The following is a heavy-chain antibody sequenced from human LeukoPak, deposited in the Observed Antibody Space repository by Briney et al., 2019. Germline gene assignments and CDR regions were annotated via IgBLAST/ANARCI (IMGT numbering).Heavy chain of an antibody. CDR3: ARERGVGATIFDY. CDR1: GGSISSSTYY. D-gene: IGHD1-26*01. CDR2: IYYGGST. V-gene: IGHV4-39*07. Sequence: SETLSLTCTVSGGSISSSTYYWGWIRQPPGKGLEWIGNIYYGGSTFYNPSLKSRVTISVDTSKNQFSLKLSSVTAADTAVYYCARERGVGATIFDYWGQGTLVTVSS. J-gene: IGHJ4*02.